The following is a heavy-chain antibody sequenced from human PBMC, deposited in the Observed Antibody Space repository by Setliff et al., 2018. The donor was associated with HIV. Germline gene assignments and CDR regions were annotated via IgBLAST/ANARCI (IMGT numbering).Heavy chain of an antibody. CDR3: ASTYCGGDCYSRYFQH. CDR1: GGSISSHY. Sequence: SETLSLTCTVSGGSISSHYWSWIRQPPGKGLEWVGSIYYSGSTNYNPSLKSRVTISVDTSKNQFSLKLSSVTAADTAVYYCASTYCGGDCYSRYFQHWGQGTLVTVSS. V-gene: IGHV4-59*11. CDR2: IYYSGST. D-gene: IGHD2-21*02. J-gene: IGHJ1*01.